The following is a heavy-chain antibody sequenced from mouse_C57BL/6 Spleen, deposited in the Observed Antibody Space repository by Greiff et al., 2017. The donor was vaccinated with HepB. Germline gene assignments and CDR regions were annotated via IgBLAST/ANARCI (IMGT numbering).Heavy chain of an antibody. V-gene: IGHV1-81*01. CDR1: GYTFTSYG. J-gene: IGHJ3*01. CDR2: IYPRSGNT. D-gene: IGHD1-1*01. Sequence: VQLVESGAELARPGASVKLSCKASGYTFTSYGISWVKQRTGQGLEWIGEIYPRSGNTYYNEKFKGKATLTADKSSSTAYMELRSLTSEDSAVYFCAREYYGSAAYWGQGTLVTVSA. CDR3: AREYYGSAAY.